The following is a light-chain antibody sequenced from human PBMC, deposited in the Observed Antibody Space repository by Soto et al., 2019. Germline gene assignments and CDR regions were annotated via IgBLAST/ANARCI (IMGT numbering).Light chain of an antibody. J-gene: IGKJ2*01. Sequence: DIQMTQSPSSLSASVGDTVTITCRASQGISTYLNWYQQNPGKAPKLLMHDASTLESGVASRFSGSGSGPDFTLTIYSLQPEDFVTYYCQQSYNTPHTFGQGTKLEIK. CDR2: DAS. CDR3: QQSYNTPHT. V-gene: IGKV1-39*01. CDR1: QGISTY.